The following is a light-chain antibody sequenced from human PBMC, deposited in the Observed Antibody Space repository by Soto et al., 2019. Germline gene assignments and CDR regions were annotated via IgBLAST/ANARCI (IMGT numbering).Light chain of an antibody. V-gene: IGLV6-57*04. CDR2: EDN. J-gene: IGLJ2*01. CDR1: SGSIASNY. CDR3: QSYDSSNVV. Sequence: NFMLTQPHSVSESPGKTVTISFTRSSGSIASNYVQWYQQRPGSAPTTVIYEDNQRPSGVPDRFSGSIDSSSNSASLTIPGLKTEDEADYYCQSYDSSNVVFGGGTKLTVL.